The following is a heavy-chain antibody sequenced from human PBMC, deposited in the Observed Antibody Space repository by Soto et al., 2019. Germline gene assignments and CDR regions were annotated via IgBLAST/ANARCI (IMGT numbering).Heavy chain of an antibody. D-gene: IGHD3-10*01. J-gene: IGHJ6*02. Sequence: SETLSLTCAVYGGSFSCYYWSWIRQPAAKGLEWSGEINHSGSTNYNPSLKSRVTISVDTSKNQFSLKLSSVTAADTAVYYCARXFGELYWDYYYYYGMDVWGQGTTVTVSS. CDR1: GGSFSCYY. V-gene: IGHV4-34*01. CDR3: ARXFGELYWDYYYYYGMDV. CDR2: INHSGST.